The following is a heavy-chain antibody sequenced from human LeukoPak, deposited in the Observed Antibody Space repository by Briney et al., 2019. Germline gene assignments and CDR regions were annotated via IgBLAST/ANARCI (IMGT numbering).Heavy chain of an antibody. Sequence: ASVKVSCKASGGTFSSYAISWVRQAPGQGLEWMGWINPNSGGTNYAQKFQGRVTMTRDTSISTAYMELSRLRSDDTAVYYCARDHWGSNSDFDPWGQGTLVTVSS. CDR1: GGTFSSYA. CDR3: ARDHWGSNSDFDP. CDR2: INPNSGGT. V-gene: IGHV1-2*02. J-gene: IGHJ5*02. D-gene: IGHD3-16*01.